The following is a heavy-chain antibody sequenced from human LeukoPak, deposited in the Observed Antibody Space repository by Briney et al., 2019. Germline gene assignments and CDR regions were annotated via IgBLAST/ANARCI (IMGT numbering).Heavy chain of an antibody. Sequence: GGSLRLSCAPSGFTFSNYWMHWVRQAPGKGLVWVSRINSDGRSTKYADSVKGRFTISRDNAKNTLYLQMNSLRAEDTAVYYCVRDRAVSPFPPDAFDMWGQGTMVTVAS. CDR1: GFTFSNYW. V-gene: IGHV3-74*01. J-gene: IGHJ3*02. CDR2: INSDGRST. CDR3: VRDRAVSPFPPDAFDM. D-gene: IGHD4-17*01.